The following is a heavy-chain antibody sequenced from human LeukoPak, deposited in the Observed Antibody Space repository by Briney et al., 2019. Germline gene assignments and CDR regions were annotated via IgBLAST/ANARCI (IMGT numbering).Heavy chain of an antibody. CDR1: GFTFSDYY. V-gene: IGHV3-11*01. CDR3: AKDNSWYGDYLLDY. J-gene: IGHJ4*02. CDR2: ISHSGNTI. D-gene: IGHD4-17*01. Sequence: GGSLRLSCAASGFTFSDYYMSWVRQAPGKGLEWVSYISHSGNTIKYADSVKGRFTISRDNAKNSLSLQMNSLRAEDTAVYYCAKDNSWYGDYLLDYWGQGTLVTVSS.